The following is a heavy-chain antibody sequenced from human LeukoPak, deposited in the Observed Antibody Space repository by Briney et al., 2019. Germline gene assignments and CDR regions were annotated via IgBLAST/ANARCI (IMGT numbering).Heavy chain of an antibody. CDR3: ARVREYDYVWGSYRYEHYFDY. J-gene: IGHJ4*02. CDR2: MNPNSGNT. CDR1: GYTFTGYY. D-gene: IGHD3-16*02. V-gene: IGHV1-8*02. Sequence: ASVKVSCKASGYTFTGYYMHWVRQATGQGLEWMGWMNPNSGNTGYAQKFQGRVTMTRNTSISTAYMELSSLRSEDTAVYYCARVREYDYVWGSYRYEHYFDYWGQGTLVTVSS.